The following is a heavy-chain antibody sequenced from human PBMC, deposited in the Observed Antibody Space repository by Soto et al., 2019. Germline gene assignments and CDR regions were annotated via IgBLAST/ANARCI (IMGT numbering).Heavy chain of an antibody. D-gene: IGHD3-22*01. CDR3: ARGQGLGDGSGYYDALDI. CDR2: INPSGGST. CDR1: GYTFTSYY. Sequence: ASVKVSCKASGYTFTSYYVHWVRQAPGQGLEWMGIINPSGGSTSYAQKFQGRVTMTGDTSTNRVYMDLSSLRSEDTAVYYCARGQGLGDGSGYYDALDIWDPGTTVTVSS. V-gene: IGHV1-46*01. J-gene: IGHJ3*02.